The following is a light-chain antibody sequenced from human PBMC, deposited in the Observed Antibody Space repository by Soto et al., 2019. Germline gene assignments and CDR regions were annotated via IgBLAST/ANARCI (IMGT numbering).Light chain of an antibody. Sequence: DSQMTQSPSSLSASVGDRVTITCRASQSISSYLNWYQQKPGKAPKLLIYATSSLQSGVPSRFSGSGSETDFTLTISSLQPEDFATYYCQQSYSIPYTFGQGTKLEIK. CDR1: QSISSY. CDR2: ATS. CDR3: QQSYSIPYT. J-gene: IGKJ2*01. V-gene: IGKV1-39*01.